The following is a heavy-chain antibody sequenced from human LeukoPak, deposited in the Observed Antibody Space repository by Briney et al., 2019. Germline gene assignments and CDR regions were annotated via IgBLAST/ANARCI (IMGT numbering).Heavy chain of an antibody. CDR2: ISAYNGNT. CDR1: GYTFTSYG. D-gene: IGHD2-2*01. Sequence: ASVKVSCKASGYTFTSYGISWVRQAPGQGLEWMGWISAYNGNTNYAQKLQGRVTMTTDTSTSTAYKELRSLRSDDTAVYYCARDLVTKYQLPSWFDPWGQGTLVTVSS. J-gene: IGHJ5*02. V-gene: IGHV1-18*01. CDR3: ARDLVTKYQLPSWFDP.